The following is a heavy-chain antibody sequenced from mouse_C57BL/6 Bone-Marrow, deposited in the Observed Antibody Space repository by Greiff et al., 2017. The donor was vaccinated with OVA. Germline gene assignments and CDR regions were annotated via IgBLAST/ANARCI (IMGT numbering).Heavy chain of an antibody. CDR3: ARRVGDGYSFFAY. CDR1: GYTFTSYW. V-gene: IGHV1-69*01. J-gene: IGHJ3*01. CDR2: IDPSDSYT. D-gene: IGHD2-3*01. Sequence: QVQLQQPGAELVMPGASVKLSCKASGYTFTSYWMHWVKQRPGQGLEWIGEIDPSDSYTNYNQKFKGKSTLTVDKSSSTAYMQLSSLTSEDSAVYYCARRVGDGYSFFAYWGQGTLVTVSA.